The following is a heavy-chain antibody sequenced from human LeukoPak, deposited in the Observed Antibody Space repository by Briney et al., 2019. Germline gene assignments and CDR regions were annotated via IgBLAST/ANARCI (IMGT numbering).Heavy chain of an antibody. CDR3: ARDGHFYYDSSGYYYLDY. CDR1: GGSFSGYY. CDR2: INHSGST. Sequence: SETLSLTCAVYGGSFSGYYWSWIRQPPGKGLEWIGEINHSGSTNYNPSLKSRVTISVDTSKNQFSLKLSSVTAADTAVYYCARDGHFYYDSSGYYYLDYWGQGTLVTVSS. V-gene: IGHV4-34*01. J-gene: IGHJ4*02. D-gene: IGHD3-22*01.